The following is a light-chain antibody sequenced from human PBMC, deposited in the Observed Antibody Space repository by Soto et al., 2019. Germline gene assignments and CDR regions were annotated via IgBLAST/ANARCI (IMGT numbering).Light chain of an antibody. CDR3: QDPARPPWT. V-gene: IGKV1-39*01. CDR1: QSISSY. CDR2: AAS. Sequence: EIKVNQSRSAVCGAGGESSTMRCRASQSISSYLNWYQQKPGKAPKLLIYAASSLQGGVPSRFSGSGSGTDFTLTIRSLQPEDLATQSSQDPARPPWTFRRGTKVDIK. J-gene: IGKJ1*01.